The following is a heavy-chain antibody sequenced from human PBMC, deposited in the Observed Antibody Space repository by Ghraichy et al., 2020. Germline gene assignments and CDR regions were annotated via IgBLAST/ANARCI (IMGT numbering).Heavy chain of an antibody. Sequence: SETLSLTCTVSGASITNNSYYWGWIRQPPGKGLEWIGNIFYSSRTYYNPSLKRRVTISVDTSKNQFSLKLSSVTAADTAVYYCARIDASSAGSDYWGQGTLVTVSS. V-gene: IGHV4-39*01. D-gene: IGHD6-25*01. CDR2: IFYSSRT. J-gene: IGHJ4*02. CDR1: GASITNNSYY. CDR3: ARIDASSAGSDY.